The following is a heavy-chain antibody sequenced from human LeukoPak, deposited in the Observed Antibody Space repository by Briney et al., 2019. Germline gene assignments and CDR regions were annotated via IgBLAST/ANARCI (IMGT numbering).Heavy chain of an antibody. V-gene: IGHV1-18*01. CDR2: ISTYNGDT. CDR1: AYTFTNYG. J-gene: IGHJ5*02. D-gene: IGHD4-23*01. CDR3: ARDPTVVAPSSWFDP. Sequence: RASAKVSCKASAYTFTNYGITWVPEAPGQRPEWMGWISTYNGDTNSAQKFQGRFSMTTDTSTSTAYMELRSLRSDDTAVYYCARDPTVVAPSSWFDPWGQGTLVTVSS.